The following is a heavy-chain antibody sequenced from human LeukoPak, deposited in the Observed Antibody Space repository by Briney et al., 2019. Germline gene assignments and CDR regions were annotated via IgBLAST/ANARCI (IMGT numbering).Heavy chain of an antibody. CDR2: ISYDGSNK. D-gene: IGHD6-19*01. CDR1: GFTFSSYA. J-gene: IGHJ4*02. Sequence: GGPLRLSCAASGFTFSSYAMHWLREARGKAREGVTDISYDGSNKYYADAVKGRFTITRNNSKNTLYLQKNSLRAEDTAVYYCARDARIAVAESSVYWGQGTLVTVSS. CDR3: ARDARIAVAESSVY. V-gene: IGHV3-30*04.